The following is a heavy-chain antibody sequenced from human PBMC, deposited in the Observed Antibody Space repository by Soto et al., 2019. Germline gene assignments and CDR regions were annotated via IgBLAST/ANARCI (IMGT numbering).Heavy chain of an antibody. CDR2: ISYDGSNK. J-gene: IGHJ2*01. CDR3: ARPLWRDDYNWGYFDL. V-gene: IGHV3-30-3*01. Sequence: GGSLRLSCAASGFTFSSYAMHWVRQAPGKGLEWVAVISYDGSNKYYADSVKGRFTISRDNSKNTLYLQMNSLRTEDTAVYYCARPLWRDDYNWGYFDLWGRGTLVTVSP. D-gene: IGHD4-4*01. CDR1: GFTFSSYA.